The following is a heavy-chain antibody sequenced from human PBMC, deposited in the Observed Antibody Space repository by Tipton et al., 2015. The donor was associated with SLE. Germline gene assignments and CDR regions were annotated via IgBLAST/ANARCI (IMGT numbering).Heavy chain of an antibody. D-gene: IGHD2-2*01. CDR2: INWNGRST. Sequence: SLRLSCAASGFTFDDYGMSWVRQAPGKGLEWVSGINWNGRSTGYADSVKGRFTISRDSAKNSLYLEMNSLRAEDTAVYYCARSRFYYYAMDVWGQGTTVTVSS. J-gene: IGHJ6*02. CDR1: GFTFDDYG. CDR3: ARSRFYYYAMDV. V-gene: IGHV3-20*04.